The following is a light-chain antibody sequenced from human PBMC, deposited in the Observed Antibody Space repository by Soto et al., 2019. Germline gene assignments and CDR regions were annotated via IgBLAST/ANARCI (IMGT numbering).Light chain of an antibody. CDR1: QSIGIY. V-gene: IGKV3-11*01. CDR2: GAP. Sequence: LTQIPTARYSSAEERAIVPGRRMQSIGIYLAWYRQKPGQAPRLLIYGAPNRATGIPARFSGSGSGTDFALTLPCLDSYYFALSFWQCRIHWHGTWTFGPGTKVDIK. J-gene: IGKJ1*01. CDR3: QCRIHWHGTWT.